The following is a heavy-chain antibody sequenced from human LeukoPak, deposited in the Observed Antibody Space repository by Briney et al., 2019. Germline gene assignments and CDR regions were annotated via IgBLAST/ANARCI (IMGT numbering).Heavy chain of an antibody. CDR1: GYTFTSYY. Sequence: GASVKVSCKASGYTFTSYYMHWVRQAPGQGLEWMGIINPSGGSTSYAQKFQGRVTMTRDMSTSTVYMELSSLRSEDTAVYYCASGAGPMVRGGLGYYMDVWGKGTTVTVSS. J-gene: IGHJ6*03. D-gene: IGHD3-10*01. CDR3: ASGAGPMVRGGLGYYMDV. CDR2: INPSGGST. V-gene: IGHV1-46*01.